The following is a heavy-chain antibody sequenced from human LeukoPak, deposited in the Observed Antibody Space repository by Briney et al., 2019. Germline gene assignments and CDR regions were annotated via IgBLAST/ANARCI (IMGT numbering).Heavy chain of an antibody. CDR2: ISSSSSYT. CDR3: ARDIAAAGKDY. V-gene: IGHV3-11*06. Sequence: GGSLRLSCAASGFTFSDYYMSWIRQAPGKGLEWVSYISSSSSYTNYADSVKGRFTISRDNAKNSLYLQMNSLRAEDTAVYYCARDIAAAGKDYWGRGTLVTVSS. D-gene: IGHD6-13*01. CDR1: GFTFSDYY. J-gene: IGHJ4*02.